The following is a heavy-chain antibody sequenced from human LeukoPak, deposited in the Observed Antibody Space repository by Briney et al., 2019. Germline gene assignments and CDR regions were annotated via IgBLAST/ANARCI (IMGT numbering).Heavy chain of an antibody. V-gene: IGHV1-8*01. CDR1: GYTFTSYD. CDR3: ARGKLERRGIYGMDV. Sequence: ASVKVSCKASGYTFTSYDINWVRQATGQGLEWVGWMNPNSGNTGYAQKFQGRVTMTRNTSISTAYMELSSLRSEDTAVYYCARGKLERRGIYGMDVWGQGTTVTVSS. J-gene: IGHJ6*02. D-gene: IGHD1-1*01. CDR2: MNPNSGNT.